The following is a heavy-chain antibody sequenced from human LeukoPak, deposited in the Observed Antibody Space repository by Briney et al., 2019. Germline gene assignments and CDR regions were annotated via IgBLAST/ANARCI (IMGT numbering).Heavy chain of an antibody. CDR1: GGSISSGDYY. V-gene: IGHV4-30-4*01. CDR3: AREEIFGVVIS. CDR2: ISYSGST. Sequence: PSETLSLTCTVSGGSISSGDYYWSWLRQPPGKGLEWIGYISYSGSTYYSPSLKSRVTISVDTSKTQFSLRLSFVTAADTAVYYCAREEIFGVVISWGQGTLVTVSS. J-gene: IGHJ5*02. D-gene: IGHD3-3*01.